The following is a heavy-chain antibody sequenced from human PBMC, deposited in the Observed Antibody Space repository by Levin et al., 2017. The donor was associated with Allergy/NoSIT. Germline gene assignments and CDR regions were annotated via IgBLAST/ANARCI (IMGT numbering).Heavy chain of an antibody. J-gene: IGHJ3*01. V-gene: IGHV4-59*01. D-gene: IGHD3-10*01. CDR3: ARVLLWFGGQDAFDF. Sequence: SETLSLTCTVSGGSISNYYWSWIRQPPGKGLEWIGYIYHSGSTKYKYNPSLKSRVTISLDTSKNQFSLRMSSVTAADTAVYYCARVLLWFGGQDAFDFWGQGTMVTVSS. CDR1: GGSISNYY. CDR2: IYHSGSTKY.